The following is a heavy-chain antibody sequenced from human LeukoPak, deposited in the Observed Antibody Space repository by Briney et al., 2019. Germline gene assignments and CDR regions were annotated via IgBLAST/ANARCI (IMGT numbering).Heavy chain of an antibody. Sequence: GGSLRLSCAASGFTFSSYWMSWVRQAPGKGLEWVANIKQDGSEKYYVDSVKGRFTISRDNAKNSLYLQMNSLRAEDTAVYYCARARLRYDSGASRYWGQGTLVTVSS. J-gene: IGHJ4*02. V-gene: IGHV3-7*01. D-gene: IGHD3-3*01. CDR3: ARARLRYDSGASRY. CDR2: IKQDGSEK. CDR1: GFTFSSYW.